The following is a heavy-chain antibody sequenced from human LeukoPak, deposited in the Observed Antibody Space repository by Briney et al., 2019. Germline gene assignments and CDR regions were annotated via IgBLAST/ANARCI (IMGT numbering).Heavy chain of an antibody. CDR1: GGSISSYY. Sequence: SETLSLTCTVSGGSISSYYWSWIRQPPGKGLEWIGYIYYSGSTNYNPSLKSRVTISVDTSKNQFSLKLSSATAADTAVYYCAREGGQDAFDIWGQGTMVTVSS. V-gene: IGHV4-59*12. CDR3: AREGGQDAFDI. J-gene: IGHJ3*02. CDR2: IYYSGST.